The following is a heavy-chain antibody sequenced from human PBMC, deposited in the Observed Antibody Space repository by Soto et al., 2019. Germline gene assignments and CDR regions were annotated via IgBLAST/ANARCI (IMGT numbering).Heavy chain of an antibody. V-gene: IGHV3-33*01. CDR2: IWYDGSNR. CDR3: AREDYGSGSYDY. J-gene: IGHJ4*02. D-gene: IGHD3-10*01. CDR1: GFAFCSYG. Sequence: QVQLVESGGGGVQPGRALRLSCAASGFAFCSYGMHWVRQAPGKGLEWVAVIWYDGSNRNYADSVKGRFTISRDNSKNTLYLQMNSLRAEDTAVYYCAREDYGSGSYDYWGQGTLVTVSS.